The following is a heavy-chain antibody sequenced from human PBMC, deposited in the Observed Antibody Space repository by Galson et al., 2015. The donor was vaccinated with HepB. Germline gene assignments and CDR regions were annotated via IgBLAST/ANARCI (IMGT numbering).Heavy chain of an antibody. Sequence: SLRLSCAASGFTFSSYGMHWVRQAPGKGLEWVAVISYDGSNKYYADSVKGRFIISGDNSENTLYLQMNSLRAEDTAVYYCAKDRERSSAWYYGLDVWGQGTTVTVSS. CDR2: ISYDGSNK. V-gene: IGHV3-30*18. J-gene: IGHJ6*02. D-gene: IGHD6-19*01. CDR1: GFTFSSYG. CDR3: AKDRERSSAWYYGLDV.